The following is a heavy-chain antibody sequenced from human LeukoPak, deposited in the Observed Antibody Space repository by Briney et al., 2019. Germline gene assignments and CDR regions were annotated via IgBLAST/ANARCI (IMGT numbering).Heavy chain of an antibody. CDR2: IKTNTDGGTT. Sequence: PGGSLRLSCATSGFTFTTAWMHWVGQAQGKGLEWFGRIKTNTDGGTTAYAAPVKGRFTISRDDLKNTLFLQMNSLQSEDTAVYYCATISAVVITSATSGGGFWGQGTLVTVSS. CDR1: GFTFTTAW. D-gene: IGHD4/OR15-4a*01. J-gene: IGHJ4*02. V-gene: IGHV3-15*01. CDR3: ATISAVVITSATSGGGF.